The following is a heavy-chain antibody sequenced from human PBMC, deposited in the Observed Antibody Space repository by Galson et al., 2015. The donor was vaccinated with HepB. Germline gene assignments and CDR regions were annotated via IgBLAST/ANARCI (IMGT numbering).Heavy chain of an antibody. V-gene: IGHV4-59*01. CDR1: GGSISSYY. CDR2: IYYSGST. D-gene: IGHD2-15*01. CDR3: ARVTERMRRLDAFDI. J-gene: IGHJ3*02. Sequence: ETLSLTCTVSGGSISSYYWSWIRQPPGKGLEWIGYIYYSGSTNYNPSLKSRVTISVDTSKNQFSLKLSSVTAADTAVYYCARVTERMRRLDAFDIWGQGTMVTVSS.